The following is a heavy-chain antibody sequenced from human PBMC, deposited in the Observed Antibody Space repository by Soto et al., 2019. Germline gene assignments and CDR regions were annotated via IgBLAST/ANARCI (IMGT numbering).Heavy chain of an antibody. V-gene: IGHV4-59*12. D-gene: IGHD6-13*01. CDR3: ARGGSNWYYFDY. CDR1: GGSISPYY. Sequence: SETLSLTCTVSGGSISPYYWSWIRQPPGKGLEWVGYIYYGGSTSYNPSLKSRITISLETSKSQISLRLSSVTAADTAMYYCARGGSNWYYFDYWGQGTLVTVSS. J-gene: IGHJ4*02. CDR2: IYYGGST.